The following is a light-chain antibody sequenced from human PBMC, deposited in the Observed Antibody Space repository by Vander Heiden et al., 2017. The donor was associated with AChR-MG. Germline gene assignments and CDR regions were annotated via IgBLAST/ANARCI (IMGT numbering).Light chain of an antibody. CDR1: QSVSSN. J-gene: IGKJ2*01. Sequence: EIVMTQSPVTLSLSPGERATLSCRASQSVSSNLAWYQQKPGQAPSLLIYGASTRATGIPARFSGSGSGTEFTLTISSLQSEDFALYYCQQYNTWPPYTFGQRTKLEIK. V-gene: IGKV3-15*01. CDR2: GAS. CDR3: QQYNTWPPYT.